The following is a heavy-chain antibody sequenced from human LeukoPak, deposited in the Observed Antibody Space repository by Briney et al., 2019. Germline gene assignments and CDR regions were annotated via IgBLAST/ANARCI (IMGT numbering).Heavy chain of an antibody. CDR3: SIVDRRPRDYYYYYGMDV. CDR2: ISSSGSDI. V-gene: IGHV3-21*01. Sequence: PGGSLRLSCAASGFTFRNYAMNWVRQAPGKGLEWVSSISSSGSDIYYADSVKGRFTISRDNAKNSLYLQMNSLRAEDTAVYYCSIVDRRPRDYYYYYGMDVWGQGTTVTVSS. D-gene: IGHD3-9*01. CDR1: GFTFRNYA. J-gene: IGHJ6*02.